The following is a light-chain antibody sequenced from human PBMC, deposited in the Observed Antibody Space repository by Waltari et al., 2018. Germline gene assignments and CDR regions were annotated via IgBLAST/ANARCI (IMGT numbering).Light chain of an antibody. Sequence: QSALTQPPSASGSPGQSVTISCTGTSSDVGGYNYVSWYQQHPGEAPKLIIYEVSKRPSGVPDRFSGSKSGNTASLTVSGLQAEDEADYYCSSYAGSNTVVFGGVTKLTVL. V-gene: IGLV2-8*01. CDR2: EVS. CDR1: SSDVGGYNY. J-gene: IGLJ2*01. CDR3: SSYAGSNTVV.